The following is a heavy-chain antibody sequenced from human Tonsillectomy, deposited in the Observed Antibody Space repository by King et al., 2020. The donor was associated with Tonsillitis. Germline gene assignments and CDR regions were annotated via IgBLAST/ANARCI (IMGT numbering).Heavy chain of an antibody. CDR1: VVTFSIYI. CDR3: ARVLTGSTIDY. CDR2: ISYDGSNK. Sequence: VQLVESGGGVVQPGRSLRLSCAASVVTFSIYIMHWVRQAPGKGLEWVTVISYDGSNKYYADSVKGRFTISGDNSKKTRYLQMNSLRAEDTGVYYCARVLTGSTIDYWGQGTLVTVSS. D-gene: IGHD1-20*01. J-gene: IGHJ4*02. V-gene: IGHV3-30-3*01.